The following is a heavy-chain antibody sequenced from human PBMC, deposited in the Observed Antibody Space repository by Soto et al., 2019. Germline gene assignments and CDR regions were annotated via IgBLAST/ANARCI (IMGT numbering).Heavy chain of an antibody. J-gene: IGHJ6*02. CDR2: IFSNDEK. CDR3: ARMNDSSYNGMYV. V-gene: IGHV2-26*01. CDR1: GFSLSNARMG. Sequence: SGPTLVNPTETLTLTCTVSGFSLSNARMGVSWIRQPPGKALEWLAHIFSNDEKSYSTSLKSRLTISKATSKSQVVLTMTNMDPVDKATYYCARMNDSSYNGMYVWGQGTTVTVS.